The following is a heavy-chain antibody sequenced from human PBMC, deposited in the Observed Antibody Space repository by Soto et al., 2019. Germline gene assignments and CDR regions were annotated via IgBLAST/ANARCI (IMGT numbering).Heavy chain of an antibody. CDR2: IKQDGSEK. CDR3: ARDREWEPSQEGFDY. J-gene: IGHJ4*02. CDR1: EFTFTDYW. V-gene: IGHV3-7*03. D-gene: IGHD1-26*01. Sequence: PGGSLRLSCAASEFTFTDYWMSWVRQTPGKGLEWVATIKQDGSEKFYVDSVKGRFTISRDNTKKSLYLQMNSLRVEDTALYYCARDREWEPSQEGFDYWGQGTLVTVSS.